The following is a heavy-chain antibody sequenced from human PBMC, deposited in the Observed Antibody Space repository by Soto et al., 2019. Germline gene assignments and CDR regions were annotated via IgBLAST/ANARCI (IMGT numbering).Heavy chain of an antibody. V-gene: IGHV1-2*02. CDR1: GYTFTGYY. Sequence: ASVKVSCQASGYTFTGYYMHWVRQAPGQGLEWMGWINPNSGNTQYAQKFRGRVTMTTDTSTTTVYMELTNLRSDDTAVYYCARCIQGDYYYGMDVWGQGTTVTVSS. J-gene: IGHJ6*02. CDR2: INPNSGNT. D-gene: IGHD5-18*01. CDR3: ARCIQGDYYYGMDV.